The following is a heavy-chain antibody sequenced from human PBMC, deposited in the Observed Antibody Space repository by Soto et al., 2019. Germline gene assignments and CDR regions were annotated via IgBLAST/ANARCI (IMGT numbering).Heavy chain of an antibody. Sequence: QVQLVESGGGVVQPGRSLRLSCAASGFTFSSYGMHWVRQAPGKGLEWVAVISYDGSNKYYADSVKGRFTISRDNSKNTLYLQMNSLRAEDTAVYYCAKAFYGGAVDVWGQGTTVTVSS. V-gene: IGHV3-30*18. CDR2: ISYDGSNK. CDR1: GFTFSSYG. D-gene: IGHD3-16*01. CDR3: AKAFYGGAVDV. J-gene: IGHJ6*02.